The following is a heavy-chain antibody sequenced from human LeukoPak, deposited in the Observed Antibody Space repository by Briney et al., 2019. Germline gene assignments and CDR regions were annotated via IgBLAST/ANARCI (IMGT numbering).Heavy chain of an antibody. CDR1: GYTFTSYD. V-gene: IGHV1-8*01. J-gene: IGHJ6*02. CDR3: ARGPIYYDFWSGYYGIRYYYYGMDV. D-gene: IGHD3-3*01. CDR2: MNPNSGNT. Sequence: ASVKVSCKASGYTFTSYDINWVRQATGQGLEWMGWMNPNSGNTGYAQKFQGRVTMTRNTSISTAYMELSSLRSEDTAVYYCARGPIYYDFWSGYYGIRYYYYGMDVWSQGTTVTVSS.